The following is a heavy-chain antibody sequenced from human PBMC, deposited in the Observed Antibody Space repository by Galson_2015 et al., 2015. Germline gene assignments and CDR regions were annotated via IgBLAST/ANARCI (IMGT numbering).Heavy chain of an antibody. V-gene: IGHV3-33*01. Sequence: SLRLSCAASGFILSSYGMHWVRQAPGKGLEWVALIWYDGSNKYYVDSVKGRFTISRDNSKNTLHLQMNSLRAEDTAVYYCAGIPVSGTRRRSGAFDIWGQGTMVTVSS. CDR1: GFILSSYG. D-gene: IGHD6-19*01. CDR2: IWYDGSNK. J-gene: IGHJ3*02. CDR3: AGIPVSGTRRRSGAFDI.